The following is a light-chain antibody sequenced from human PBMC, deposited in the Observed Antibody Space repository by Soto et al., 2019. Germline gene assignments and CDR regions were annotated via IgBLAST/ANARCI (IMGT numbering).Light chain of an antibody. J-gene: IGKJ1*01. CDR3: QQYGRTSWT. V-gene: IGKV3-20*01. Sequence: EIVLTQSPGTLSLSPGEGATLSCRASQRVSTNFFAWYQQKPGKAPRLLIYCASTRATGIPNRFSGSGSGTDFTLTISRLEPEDFAVYYCQQYGRTSWTFGQGTKLEIK. CDR2: CAS. CDR1: QRVSTNF.